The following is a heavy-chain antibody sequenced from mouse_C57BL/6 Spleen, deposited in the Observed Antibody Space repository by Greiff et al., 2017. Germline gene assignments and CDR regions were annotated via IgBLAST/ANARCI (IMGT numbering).Heavy chain of an antibody. CDR1: GYTFTSYW. CDR3: ARSSSYRAFDY. Sequence: QVQLQQPGAELVRPGSSVKLSCKASGYTFTSYWMHWVKQRPIQGLEWIGNIDPSDSETHYNQKFKDKATLTVDKSSSTAYMKLSSLTSEDSAVFYCARSSSYRAFDYWGQGTTLTVSS. CDR2: IDPSDSET. J-gene: IGHJ2*01. V-gene: IGHV1-52*01. D-gene: IGHD3-1*01.